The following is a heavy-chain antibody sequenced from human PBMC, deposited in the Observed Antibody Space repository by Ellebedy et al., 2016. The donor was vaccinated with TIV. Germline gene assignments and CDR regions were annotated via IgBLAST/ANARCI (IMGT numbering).Heavy chain of an antibody. Sequence: SVKVSCXASGGTFSSYAISWVRQAPGQGLEWMGGIIPIFGTANYAQKFQGRVTITADESTSTAYMELSSLRSEDTAVYYCARPKEMRDSKRHYGMDVWGQGTTVTVSS. V-gene: IGHV1-69*13. D-gene: IGHD3-22*01. CDR3: ARPKEMRDSKRHYGMDV. CDR2: IIPIFGTA. J-gene: IGHJ6*02. CDR1: GGTFSSYA.